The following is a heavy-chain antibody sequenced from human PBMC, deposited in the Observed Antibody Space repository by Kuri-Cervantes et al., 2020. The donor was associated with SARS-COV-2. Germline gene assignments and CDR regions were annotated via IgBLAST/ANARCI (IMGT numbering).Heavy chain of an antibody. CDR3: ARSHTLYGGNSSPWDY. J-gene: IGHJ4*02. CDR2: ISTYNGNT. CDR1: GYTFTTYG. V-gene: IGHV1-18*01. Sequence: ASVKVSCKASGYTFTTYGTSWVRQAPGRGLEWMGWISTYNGNTNYAQILQGRVTMTTDTSTSTAYMELRSLRSFDTAVYYCARSHTLYGGNSSPWDYWGQGTLVTVSS. D-gene: IGHD4-23*01.